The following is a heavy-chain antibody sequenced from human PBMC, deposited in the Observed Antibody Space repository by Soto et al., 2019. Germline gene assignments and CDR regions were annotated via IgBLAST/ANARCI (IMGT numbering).Heavy chain of an antibody. D-gene: IGHD6-19*01. CDR1: GYTFTSYG. J-gene: IGHJ4*02. CDR2: ISAYNGNT. Sequence: QVHLVQSGPEVTKPGASVKVSCTASGYTFTSYGISWVRQAPGQGLEWMGWISAYNGNTNYAQILQGRVTMTTDTTTSTAYMELRSLRSDDTAVYYCAGDGREQPWPPNGAYWGQGTLVTVSS. V-gene: IGHV1-18*01. CDR3: AGDGREQPWPPNGAY.